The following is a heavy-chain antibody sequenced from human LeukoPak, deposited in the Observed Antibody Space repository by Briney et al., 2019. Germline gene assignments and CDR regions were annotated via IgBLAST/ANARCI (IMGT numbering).Heavy chain of an antibody. CDR3: ARGELWFGELRSGYYYYGMDV. D-gene: IGHD3-10*01. CDR2: INSDGGST. V-gene: IGHV3-74*01. CDR1: GFTFSSYW. J-gene: IGHJ6*02. Sequence: PGGSLRLSCAASGFTFSSYWMHWVRQAPGKGLVWVSRINSDGGSTSYADSVKGRFTISRDNAKNTLYLQMNSLRAEDTAVYYCARGELWFGELRSGYYYYGMDVWGQGTTVTVSS.